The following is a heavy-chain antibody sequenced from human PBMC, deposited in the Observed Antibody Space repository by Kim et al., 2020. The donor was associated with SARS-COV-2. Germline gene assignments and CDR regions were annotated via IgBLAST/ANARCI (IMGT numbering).Heavy chain of an antibody. Sequence: ASVKVSCKASGYPLTTYWMHWVRQAPGEGPEWMGFISPLTGDTTYAQKFQDRVTLTRETSTSTVYMELRRLKSDDTAVYYCVRDLDGSWSLDYWGQGTLVTVSS. CDR1: GYPLTTYW. CDR2: ISPLTGDT. V-gene: IGHV1-46*01. CDR3: VRDLDGSWSLDY. J-gene: IGHJ4*02. D-gene: IGHD6-13*01.